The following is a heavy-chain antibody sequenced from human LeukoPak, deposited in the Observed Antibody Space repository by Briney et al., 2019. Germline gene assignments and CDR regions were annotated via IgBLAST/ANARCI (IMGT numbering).Heavy chain of an antibody. CDR2: IYHSGST. V-gene: IGHV4-39*07. D-gene: IGHD5-24*01. CDR1: GGSISSSSYY. J-gene: IGHJ3*02. CDR3: ARDRVNETGRWLQFGVRAFDI. Sequence: SETLSLTCTVSGGSISSSSYYWGWIRQPPGKGLEWIGYIYHSGSTYYNPSLKSRVTISVDRSKNQFSLKLSSVTAADTAVYYCARDRVNETGRWLQFGVRAFDIWGQGTMVTVSS.